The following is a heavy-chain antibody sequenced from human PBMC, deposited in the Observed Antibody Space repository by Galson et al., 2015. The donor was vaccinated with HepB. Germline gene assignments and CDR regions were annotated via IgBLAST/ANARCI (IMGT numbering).Heavy chain of an antibody. V-gene: IGHV3-23*01. CDR1: GFTFSSYA. CDR3: VGASLDSGGFDTSDV. D-gene: IGHD2-15*01. CDR2: ISGSGGST. J-gene: IGHJ3*01. Sequence: SLRLSCAASGFTFSSYAMSWVRQAPGKGLEWVSAISGSGGSTYYADSVKGRFTISRDKSTSTAYMDLNSLTSGDTAMYYCVGASLDSGGFDTSDVWGQGTMVTVSS.